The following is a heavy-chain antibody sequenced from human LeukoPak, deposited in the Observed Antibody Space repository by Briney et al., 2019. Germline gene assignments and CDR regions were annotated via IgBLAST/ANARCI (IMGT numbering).Heavy chain of an antibody. Sequence: GGSLRLSCAAPGFTFSSYWMMWVHQAPGEGVEMVVNIKQDGSEKYYVASVKGRFTISRDNAKTALYLQMNSRRAEDTAVYYCARDHSEPGVFFDSWGQGTLVTVSS. CDR2: IKQDGSEK. V-gene: IGHV3-7*05. D-gene: IGHD1-14*01. CDR1: GFTFSSYW. J-gene: IGHJ4*02. CDR3: ARDHSEPGVFFDS.